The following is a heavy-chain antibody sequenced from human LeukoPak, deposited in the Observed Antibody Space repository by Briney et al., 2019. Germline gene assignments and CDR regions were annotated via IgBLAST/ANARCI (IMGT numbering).Heavy chain of an antibody. CDR2: IFSSGST. D-gene: IGHD1-7*01. V-gene: IGHV4-31*03. CDR1: GGPISRGAYY. J-gene: IGHJ5*02. CDR3: AREAWAGTLSGWFDP. Sequence: PSKTLSLTCSVSGGPISRGAYYWSWVRQLPGKGLEWIGYIFSSGSTSYNPSLRSRVTVSFYTSKNQFFLNLSSVTAADTAVYYCAREAWAGTLSGWFDPWGQGTLVTVSS.